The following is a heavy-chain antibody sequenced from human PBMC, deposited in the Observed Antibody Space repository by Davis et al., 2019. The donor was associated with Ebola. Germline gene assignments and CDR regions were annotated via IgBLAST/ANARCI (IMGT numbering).Heavy chain of an antibody. CDR1: GYTFTNFW. J-gene: IGHJ4*02. D-gene: IGHD2-2*01. Sequence: KVSCKGSGYTFTNFWIGWVRQMPGKGLEYMGIIYPGDSDTRYSPSFLGQVIFSADKSISTAYLQWSSLKASDTATYYCARQGTTSWDSWGQGTLVTVSS. V-gene: IGHV5-51*01. CDR3: ARQGTTSWDS. CDR2: IYPGDSDT.